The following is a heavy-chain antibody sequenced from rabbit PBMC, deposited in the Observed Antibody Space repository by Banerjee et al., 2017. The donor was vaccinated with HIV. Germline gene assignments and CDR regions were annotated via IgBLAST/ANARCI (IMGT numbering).Heavy chain of an antibody. J-gene: IGHJ6*01. Sequence: QSLEESGGDLVKPGASLTLTCTASGFDFSNIYYMCWVRQAPGKGLEWIGCIYTGSGNTYYASWAKGRFTISKTSSTTVTLQMTSLTAADTATYFCARVGSDYYYGMDLWGPGTLVTVS. CDR3: ARVGSDYYYGMDL. D-gene: IGHD4-2*01. CDR2: IYTGSGNT. CDR1: GFDFSNIYY. V-gene: IGHV1S40*01.